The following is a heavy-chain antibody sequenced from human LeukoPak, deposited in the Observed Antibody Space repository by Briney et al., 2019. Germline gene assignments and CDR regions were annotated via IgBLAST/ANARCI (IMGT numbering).Heavy chain of an antibody. V-gene: IGHV4-59*01. CDR3: ARARYSSGWCDY. CDR2: IYYSGGT. Sequence: SETLSLTCTVSGGSISSYYWSWIRQPPGKGLEWIGYIYYSGGTNYNPSLKSRVTISVDTSKNQFSLKLSSVTAADTAVYYCARARYSSGWCDYWGQGTLVTVSS. J-gene: IGHJ4*02. CDR1: GGSISSYY. D-gene: IGHD6-19*01.